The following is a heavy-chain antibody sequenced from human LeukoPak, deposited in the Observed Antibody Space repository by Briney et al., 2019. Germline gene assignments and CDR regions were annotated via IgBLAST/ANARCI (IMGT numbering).Heavy chain of an antibody. CDR3: ATSGRSSWY. CDR1: GYTLTELS. Sequence: GASVKVSCKVSGYTLTELSMHWMRQAPGKVLEWMGGFDPEDGETIYAQKFRGRVTMTEDTSTDTAYMQLSSLRSEDTAVYYCATSGRSSWYWGQGTLVTVSS. D-gene: IGHD6-13*01. V-gene: IGHV1-24*01. CDR2: FDPEDGET. J-gene: IGHJ4*02.